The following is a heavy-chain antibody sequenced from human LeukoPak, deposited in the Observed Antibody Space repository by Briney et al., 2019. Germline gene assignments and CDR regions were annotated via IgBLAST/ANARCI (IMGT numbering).Heavy chain of an antibody. CDR1: GYTFTVYY. Sequence: ASVKVSCKASGYTFTVYYMHCVRQAPGQGLEWMGWINPNSGGTNYAQKFQGRVTMTRDTSISTAYMELSRLRSDDTAVYYCARGYPLSTTAAGTYFQHWGQGTLVTVSS. J-gene: IGHJ1*01. CDR2: INPNSGGT. D-gene: IGHD6-13*01. V-gene: IGHV1-2*02. CDR3: ARGYPLSTTAAGTYFQH.